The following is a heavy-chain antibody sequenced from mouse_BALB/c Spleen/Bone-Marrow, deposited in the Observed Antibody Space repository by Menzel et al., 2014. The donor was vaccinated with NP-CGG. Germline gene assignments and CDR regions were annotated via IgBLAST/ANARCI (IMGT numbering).Heavy chain of an antibody. CDR2: IDPANGNT. D-gene: IGHD1-1*01. J-gene: IGHJ4*01. CDR3: ALLLRYYAVDY. CDR1: GFNIKDTY. V-gene: IGHV14-3*02. Sequence: VQLQQSGAELVKPGVSVKLSCTASGFNIKDTYMHWVKQRPEQGLEWIGRIDPANGNTKYDPKFQGKATITADTSSNTAYLQLSSLTSEDTAVYYCALLLRYYAVDYWGQGTSVTVSS.